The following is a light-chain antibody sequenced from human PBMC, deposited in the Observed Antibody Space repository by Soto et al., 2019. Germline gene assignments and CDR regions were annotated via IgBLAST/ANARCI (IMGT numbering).Light chain of an antibody. CDR2: DVS. Sequence: QSVLTQPASVSGSPGQSITISCTGTSSDVGGYNYVSWYQQHPGKAPKLMIYDVSYRPSGVSNRFSGSKSGNTASLTISGLQAEDEADYYCTSYTSSSTLEVFGGGTNLTVL. CDR1: SSDVGGYNY. V-gene: IGLV2-14*01. CDR3: TSYTSSSTLEV. J-gene: IGLJ2*01.